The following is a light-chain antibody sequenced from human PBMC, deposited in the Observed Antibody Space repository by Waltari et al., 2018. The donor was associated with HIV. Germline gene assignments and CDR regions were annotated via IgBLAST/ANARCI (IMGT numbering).Light chain of an antibody. V-gene: IGKV4-1*01. CDR3: QQYYTPGPT. Sequence: DIVMTQSPYSLAVSLGERATINCRSSRTIRASPGIRSCLAWYQQKPGQSPKVLIYWASTRASGVPYRFSGSGSGTNFSLTISALQSDDVALYYCQQYYTPGPTFGGGTKVEIK. J-gene: IGKJ4*01. CDR2: WAS. CDR1: RTIRASPGIRSC.